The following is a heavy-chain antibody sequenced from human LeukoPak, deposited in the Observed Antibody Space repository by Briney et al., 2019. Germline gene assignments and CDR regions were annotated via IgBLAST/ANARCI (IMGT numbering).Heavy chain of an antibody. V-gene: IGHV4-39*01. CDR1: GGSISGSSYY. Sequence: ETLSLTCTVSGGSISGSSYYWGWIRQPPGKGLEWIGSIYYSGSTYYNPSLKSRVTISVDTSKNQFSLKLSSVTAADTAVYYCARGALLEWLLYLPRWYFDYWGQGTLVTVSS. CDR2: IYYSGST. J-gene: IGHJ4*02. CDR3: ARGALLEWLLYLPRWYFDY. D-gene: IGHD3-3*01.